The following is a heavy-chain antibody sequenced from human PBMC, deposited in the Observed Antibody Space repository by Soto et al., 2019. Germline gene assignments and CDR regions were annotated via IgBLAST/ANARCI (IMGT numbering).Heavy chain of an antibody. CDR3: ARRGYGSRGPNDYRDV. V-gene: IGHV3-64*01. CDR2: ISNNGAHT. CDR1: GFTFSNYE. J-gene: IGHJ6*03. Sequence: EAQLVESGGGLVQPGGSLRLSCAASGFTFSNYEMHWVRQAPGKGLEYVSGISNNGAHTDYAKSVKGRFTISRDNSENTLYLQMGSLRSEDMALYYCARRGYGSRGPNDYRDVCGKGTTVTVSS. D-gene: IGHD6-13*01.